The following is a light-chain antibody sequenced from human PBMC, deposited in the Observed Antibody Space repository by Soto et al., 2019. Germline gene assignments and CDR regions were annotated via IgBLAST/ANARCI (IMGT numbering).Light chain of an antibody. V-gene: IGLV2-14*01. CDR1: SSDVGGYNY. CDR3: SSYTSSSTYV. CDR2: DVS. Sequence: QSAPNHPSSGSRAPGPTITISFPGTSSDVGGYNYVSWYQQHPGKAPKLMIYDVSNRPSGVSNRFSGSKSGNTASLTISGLQAEDEADYYCSSYTSSSTYVFGTGTKVTVL. J-gene: IGLJ1*01.